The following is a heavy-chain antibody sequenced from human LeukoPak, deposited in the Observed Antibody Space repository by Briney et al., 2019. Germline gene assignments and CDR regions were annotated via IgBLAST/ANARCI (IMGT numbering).Heavy chain of an antibody. CDR2: ISSSSGTI. V-gene: IGHV3-48*01. CDR1: GFTFSSHS. CDR3: ARDLSSGSFDY. D-gene: IGHD6-19*01. J-gene: IGHJ4*02. Sequence: GGSLRLSCVASGFTFSSHSMNWVRQAPGKGLEWVSYISSSSGTIYYGDSVKGRFTISRDNVKKSLYLQMNSLRAEDTAVYYCARDLSSGSFDYWGQGTLVTVSS.